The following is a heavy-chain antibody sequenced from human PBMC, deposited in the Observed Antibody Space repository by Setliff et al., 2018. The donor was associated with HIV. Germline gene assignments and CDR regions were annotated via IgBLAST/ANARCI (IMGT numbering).Heavy chain of an antibody. Sequence: GGSLRLSCEASEITIRSNYMSWVRQVPGKGLEWVSLLYSGYSTSYADSVKGRFTVARDNSRNTLLLHMDGLRAEDTAVYYCARVVNPDSSDYYYYYMDVWGKGTTVTVSS. CDR3: ARVVNPDSSDYYYYYMDV. V-gene: IGHV3-66*02. CDR2: LYSGYST. CDR1: EITIRSNY. D-gene: IGHD4-4*01. J-gene: IGHJ6*03.